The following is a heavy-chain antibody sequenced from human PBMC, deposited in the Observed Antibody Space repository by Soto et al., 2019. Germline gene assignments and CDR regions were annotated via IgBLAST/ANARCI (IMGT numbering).Heavy chain of an antibody. V-gene: IGHV4-39*01. D-gene: IGHD2-2*01. CDR3: ASPGNIVVVPAAGDAFDI. CDR1: GGSISSGSYF. Sequence: SETLSLTCTVSGGSISSGSYFWGWIRQPPGKGLEWIGSIYYSGSTFYNPSLRSRVTISVDTSKNQFSLKLSSVTAADTAVYYCASPGNIVVVPAAGDAFDIWGQGTMVTVSS. J-gene: IGHJ3*02. CDR2: IYYSGST.